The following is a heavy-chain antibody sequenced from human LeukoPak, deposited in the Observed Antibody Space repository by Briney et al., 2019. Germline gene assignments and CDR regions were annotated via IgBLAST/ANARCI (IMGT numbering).Heavy chain of an antibody. V-gene: IGHV3-9*03. CDR1: GFTFDDYA. CDR3: AKDTGRWVGDSGYFDL. D-gene: IGHD3-10*01. J-gene: IGHJ2*01. CDR2: ISWNSGSI. Sequence: GGSLRLSCAASGFTFDDYAMHWVRQALGKGLEWVSGISWNSGSIGYADSVKGRFTISRDNAKNSLYLQMNSLRAEDMVLYYCAKDTGRWVGDSGYFDLWGRGTLVTVSS.